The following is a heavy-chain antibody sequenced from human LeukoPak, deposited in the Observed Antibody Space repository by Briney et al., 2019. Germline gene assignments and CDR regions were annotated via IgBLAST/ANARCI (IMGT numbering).Heavy chain of an antibody. CDR1: GGSFSGYY. CDR2: INHSGST. Sequence: SETLSLTCAVYGGSFSGYYWSWIRQPPGKGLEWIGEINHSGSTDYNPSLKSRVTILVDTSKNQFSLKLSSVTAADTAVYYCAREQRPRADYYGSGSYSQRQYFQHWGQGTLVTVSS. CDR3: AREQRPRADYYGSGSYSQRQYFQH. J-gene: IGHJ1*01. V-gene: IGHV4-34*01. D-gene: IGHD3-10*01.